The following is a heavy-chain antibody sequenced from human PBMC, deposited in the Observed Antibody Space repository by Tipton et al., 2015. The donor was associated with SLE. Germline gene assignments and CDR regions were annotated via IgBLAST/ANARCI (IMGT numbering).Heavy chain of an antibody. V-gene: IGHV4-34*01. CDR2: IKHSGST. CDR3: ARHSTSSWYYYYYGMDV. CDR1: GGSFSGYY. Sequence: TLSLTCAVYGGSFSGYYWSWIRQPPGKGLEWIGEIKHSGSTNYNPSLKSRVTISVDTSKNQFSLKLSSVTAADTAVYYCARHSTSSWYYYYYGMDVWGQGTTVSVSS. D-gene: IGHD6-13*01. J-gene: IGHJ6*02.